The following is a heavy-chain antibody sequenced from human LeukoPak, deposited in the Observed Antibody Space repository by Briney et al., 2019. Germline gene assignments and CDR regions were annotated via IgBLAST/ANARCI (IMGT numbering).Heavy chain of an antibody. CDR3: ARDPGIAAAGTVGYFDS. V-gene: IGHV3-20*04. CDR1: GFPFDDYG. Sequence: PGGSLTLSCAASGFPFDDYGMGWVRQAPGKGVEWVSGINWNGGSTGYADSVKGRFTIPRDNAMNSLYLQMNSLRVEDTAVYYCARDPGIAAAGTVGYFDSWGQGTLVTVSS. D-gene: IGHD6-13*01. J-gene: IGHJ4*02. CDR2: INWNGGST.